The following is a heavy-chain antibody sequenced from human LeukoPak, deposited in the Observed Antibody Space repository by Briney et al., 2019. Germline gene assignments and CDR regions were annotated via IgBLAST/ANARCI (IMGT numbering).Heavy chain of an antibody. CDR2: INPNSGGT. Sequence: ASVKVSCKASGYTFTGYYMHWVRQAPGQGLEWMGWINPNSGGTNYAQKFQGRVTMTRDTSISTAYMGLSRLRSDDTAVYYCARDHGYSSSWVVEYYYYMDVWGKGTTVTVSS. CDR1: GYTFTGYY. CDR3: ARDHGYSSSWVVEYYYYMDV. J-gene: IGHJ6*03. D-gene: IGHD6-13*01. V-gene: IGHV1-2*02.